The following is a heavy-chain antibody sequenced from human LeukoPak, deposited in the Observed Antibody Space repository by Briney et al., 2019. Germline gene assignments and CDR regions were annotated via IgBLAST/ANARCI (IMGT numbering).Heavy chain of an antibody. CDR1: GYTFTGYY. Sequence: ASVKVSCKASGYTFTGYYMHWVRQAPGQGLEWMGWINPNSGGTNYAQKFQGRVTMTRDTAISTAYMELSRLRSDDTAVYYCARGSDDFWSGYSPSYWGQGTLVTVSS. CDR3: ARGSDDFWSGYSPSY. D-gene: IGHD3-3*01. V-gene: IGHV1-2*02. CDR2: INPNSGGT. J-gene: IGHJ4*02.